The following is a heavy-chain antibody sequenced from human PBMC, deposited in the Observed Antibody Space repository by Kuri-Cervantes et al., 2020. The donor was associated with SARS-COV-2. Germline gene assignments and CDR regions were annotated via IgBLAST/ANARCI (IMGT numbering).Heavy chain of an antibody. V-gene: IGHV3-73*01. CDR2: VRGKANNYAT. Sequence: GESLKSSCEVSGFLFSASAIHWVRQGSGKGLEWVGRVRGKANNYATAYAASVKGRFTISRDDSKNMAYLQMNSLRAEDTAVYYCARDDDAVAGIHYFDYWGQGTLVTVSS. D-gene: IGHD6-19*01. CDR1: GFLFSASA. CDR3: ARDDDAVAGIHYFDY. J-gene: IGHJ4*02.